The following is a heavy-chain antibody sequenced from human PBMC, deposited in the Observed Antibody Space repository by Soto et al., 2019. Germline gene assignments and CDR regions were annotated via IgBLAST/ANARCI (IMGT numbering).Heavy chain of an antibody. CDR1: GFTFSSYA. J-gene: IGHJ4*02. D-gene: IGHD3-22*01. CDR2: ISYDGRNK. V-gene: IGHV3-30*04. CDR3: ARDRQLDYYDSIFDY. Sequence: PGGSLRLSCAASGFTFSSYAMHWVRQAPGKGLEWVALISYDGRNKYSADSVKGRFTISRDNSKNTLYLQMNSLRAEDTAVYYCARDRQLDYYDSIFDYWGQGTLVTVSS.